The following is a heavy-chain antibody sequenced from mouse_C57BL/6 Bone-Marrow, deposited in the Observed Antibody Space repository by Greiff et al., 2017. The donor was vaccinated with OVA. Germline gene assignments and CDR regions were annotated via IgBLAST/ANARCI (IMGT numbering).Heavy chain of an antibody. CDR3: ARWDDYDGGGDY. CDR2: IYPGSGST. Sequence: VKLMESGAELVKPGASVKMSCKASGYTFTSYWITWVKQRPGQGLEWIGDIYPGSGSTNYNEKFKSKATLTVDTSSSTAYMQLSSLTSEDSAVYYCARWDDYDGGGDYWGQGTTLTVSS. J-gene: IGHJ2*01. V-gene: IGHV1-55*01. CDR1: GYTFTSYW. D-gene: IGHD2-4*01.